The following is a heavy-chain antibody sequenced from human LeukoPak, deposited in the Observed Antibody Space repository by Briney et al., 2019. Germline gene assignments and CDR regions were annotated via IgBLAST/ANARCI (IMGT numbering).Heavy chain of an antibody. CDR3: ARTRVLVVYASGGYYYFDY. CDR2: INHSGST. V-gene: IGHV4-34*01. D-gene: IGHD2-8*02. Sequence: PSETLSLTCAVYGGSFSGYYWSWIRQPPGKGLEWSGEINHSGSTNYNPSLKSRVTISVDTSKNQFSLKLSSVTAADTAVYYCARTRVLVVYASGGYYYFDYWGQGTLVTVSS. J-gene: IGHJ4*02. CDR1: GGSFSGYY.